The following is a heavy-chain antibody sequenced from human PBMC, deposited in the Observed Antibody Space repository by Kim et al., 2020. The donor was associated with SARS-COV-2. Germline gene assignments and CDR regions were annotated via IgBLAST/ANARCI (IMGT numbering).Heavy chain of an antibody. J-gene: IGHJ4*02. Sequence: YYNPSLKSRGTISVDTSKNQFSLKLSSVTAADTAVYYCARPYYGSGKFDYWGQGTLVTVSS. D-gene: IGHD3-10*01. V-gene: IGHV4-39*01. CDR3: ARPYYGSGKFDY.